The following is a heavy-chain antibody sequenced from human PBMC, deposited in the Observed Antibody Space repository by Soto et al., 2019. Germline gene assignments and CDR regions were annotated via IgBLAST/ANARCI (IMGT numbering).Heavy chain of an antibody. Sequence: GGSLRLSCAASGFTFSSYGMHWVRQAPGKGLEWVAVISYDGSNKYYADSVKGRFTISRDNSKNTLYLQMNSLRAEDTAVYYCASLVGATNSYYYGMDVWGQGTTVTVSS. CDR2: ISYDGSNK. D-gene: IGHD1-26*01. J-gene: IGHJ6*02. CDR1: GFTFSSYG. V-gene: IGHV3-30*03. CDR3: ASLVGATNSYYYGMDV.